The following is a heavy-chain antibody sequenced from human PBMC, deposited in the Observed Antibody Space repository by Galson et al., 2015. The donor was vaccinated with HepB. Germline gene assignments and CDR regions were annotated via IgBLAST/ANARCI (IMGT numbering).Heavy chain of an antibody. V-gene: IGHV4-59*08. CDR2: IYYSGRT. J-gene: IGHJ4*02. Sequence: LSLTCTVSGGSISRYYWSWIRQPPGKGLEWIGYIYYSGRTNYNPSLKSRVTISVDTSKNQFSLKLSSVTAADTAVYYCARLEGGVVTPFDYWGQGTLVTVSS. CDR1: GGSISRYY. CDR3: ARLEGGVVTPFDY. D-gene: IGHD4-23*01.